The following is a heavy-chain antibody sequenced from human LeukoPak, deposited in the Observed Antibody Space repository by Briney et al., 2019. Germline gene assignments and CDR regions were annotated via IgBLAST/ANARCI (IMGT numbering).Heavy chain of an antibody. D-gene: IGHD3-10*01. V-gene: IGHV3-23*01. CDR3: AKIWFGELSSFDY. J-gene: IGHJ4*02. Sequence: GGSLRLSCAASGXTFSSYAVTWVRQAPGKGLEWVSAISGSGDNTYYADSVKGRFTISRDNSKNTLYLQMNSLRAEDTAVYYCAKIWFGELSSFDYWGQGTLVTVSS. CDR1: GXTFSSYA. CDR2: ISGSGDNT.